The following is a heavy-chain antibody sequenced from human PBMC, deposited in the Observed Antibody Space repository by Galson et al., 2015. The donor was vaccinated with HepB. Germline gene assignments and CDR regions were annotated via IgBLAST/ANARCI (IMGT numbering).Heavy chain of an antibody. Sequence: VKVSCKASGYTFSSYFITWVRQAPGQGLEWMGWISAYNRDTNYAQNFQGRVTMTTDTSTSTAYMELRSLRSGDTAVYYCARGALAGVVRATQNNWFDPWGQGTLVTVSS. D-gene: IGHD2-15*01. V-gene: IGHV1-18*01. CDR1: GYTFSSYF. CDR2: ISAYNRDT. J-gene: IGHJ5*02. CDR3: ARGALAGVVRATQNNWFDP.